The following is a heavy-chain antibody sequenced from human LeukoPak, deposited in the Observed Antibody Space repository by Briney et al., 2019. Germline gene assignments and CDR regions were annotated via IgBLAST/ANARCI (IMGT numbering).Heavy chain of an antibody. CDR2: IWPDGSNK. D-gene: IGHD2-2*01. J-gene: IGHJ4*02. CDR1: GFTFNSYG. Sequence: GGSLRLSCAASGFTFNSYGLFWVRQAPGKGLEWVAFIWPDGSNKLYGDSVKGRFTISRDNSKNTVYLQMNSLRAEDTAVYYCARDYCRTTSCLESWGQGTLVTVSS. V-gene: IGHV3-33*08. CDR3: ARDYCRTTSCLES.